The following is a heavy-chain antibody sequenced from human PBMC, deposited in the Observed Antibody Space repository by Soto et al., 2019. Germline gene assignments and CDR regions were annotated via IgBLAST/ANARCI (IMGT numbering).Heavy chain of an antibody. D-gene: IGHD6-13*01. CDR1: GFTFSSCA. CDR2: IKQDGSET. CDR3: TRWYAAEV. V-gene: IGHV3-7*03. Sequence: LRLSCVASGFTFSSCAMTWVRQAPGKGLEWVANIKQDGSETNYVDSVKGRFTISRDNAKNSLYLEMNNLRVEDTAIYYCTRWYAAEVCGQWTTVTVSS. J-gene: IGHJ6*02.